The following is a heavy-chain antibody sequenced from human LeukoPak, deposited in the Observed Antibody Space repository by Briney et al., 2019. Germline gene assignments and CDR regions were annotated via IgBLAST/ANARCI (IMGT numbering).Heavy chain of an antibody. CDR2: ISAYNGNT. V-gene: IGHV1-18*01. CDR1: GYTFTTYG. J-gene: IGHJ3*02. CDR3: ARDLAWFGELPSDAFDT. D-gene: IGHD3-10*01. Sequence: ASVKVSCKPSGYTFTTYGISWVRQAPGQGLEWMGWISAYNGNTNYAQKLQGRVTMTTDTSTSTAYMELRSLRSDDTAVYYCARDLAWFGELPSDAFDTWGQGTMVTVSS.